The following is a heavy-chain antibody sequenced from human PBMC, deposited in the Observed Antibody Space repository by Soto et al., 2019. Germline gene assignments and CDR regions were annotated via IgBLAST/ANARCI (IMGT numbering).Heavy chain of an antibody. V-gene: IGHV3-23*01. CDR1: GFTFSDYA. D-gene: IGHD3-3*01. J-gene: IGHJ5*01. Sequence: EVQLLDSGGGLVQPGGSLRLSCAASGFTFSDYAMNWVRQAPWKGLEWVLTITHTGGGTYYADSVKGRFTISRDNSRNTLYLQMNSLSPEDAAVYYCAKDKYTIFGAVDSWGRGTLVTVSS. CDR2: ITHTGGGT. CDR3: AKDKYTIFGAVDS.